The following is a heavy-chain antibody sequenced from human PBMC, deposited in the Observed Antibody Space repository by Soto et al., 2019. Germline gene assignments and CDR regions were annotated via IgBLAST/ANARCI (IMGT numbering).Heavy chain of an antibody. D-gene: IGHD2-2*01. J-gene: IGHJ4*02. CDR2: IYAGGTT. V-gene: IGHV3-66*01. CDR1: GFTVSRNY. Sequence: EVQLVESGGGLVQPGGSLRLSCAGSGFTVSRNYMTWLRQTPGKGLEWVSVIYAGGTTYYADSVKGRFMISRDISSNTLAVQMDNLRVENTAVYYGARGLHSESMYLSLAAYWGQGIAVAVSS. CDR3: ARGLHSESMYLSLAAY.